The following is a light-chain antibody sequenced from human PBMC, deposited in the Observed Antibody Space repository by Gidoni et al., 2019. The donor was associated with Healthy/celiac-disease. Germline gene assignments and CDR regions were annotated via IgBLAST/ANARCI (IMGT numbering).Light chain of an antibody. CDR2: AAS. V-gene: IGKV1-39*01. J-gene: IGKJ1*01. Sequence: RVTITCRASQSISSYLNWYQQKPGKAPKLLIYAASSLQSGVPSRFSGSGSGTDFTLTISSLQPEDFATYYCQQSYSTPRTFGQGTKVEIK. CDR1: QSISSY. CDR3: QQSYSTPRT.